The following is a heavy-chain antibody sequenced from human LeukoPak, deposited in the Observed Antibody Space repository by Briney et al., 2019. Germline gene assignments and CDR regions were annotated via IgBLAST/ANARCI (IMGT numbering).Heavy chain of an antibody. J-gene: IGHJ3*02. Sequence: PSETLSLTCAVSGGSINNYYWSWIRQPAGKGLEWIGRIFTNGSTNYNASLKSRVTMSVDTSKNQFSLKLRSMTAADTAVYYCARAPVTVKDSFDIWGQGTMVTVSS. CDR2: IFTNGST. V-gene: IGHV4-4*07. D-gene: IGHD4-11*01. CDR3: ARAPVTVKDSFDI. CDR1: GGSINNYY.